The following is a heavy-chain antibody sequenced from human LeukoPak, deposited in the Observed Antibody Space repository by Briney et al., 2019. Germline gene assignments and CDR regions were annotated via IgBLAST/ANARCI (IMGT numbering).Heavy chain of an antibody. CDR1: GFTFSSYA. V-gene: IGHV3-48*03. CDR2: ISTSGSTK. Sequence: PGGSLRLACSASGFTFSSYAMHWVRQAPGKGLEWVSYISTSGSTKHYADSVKGRVTISRDNSKNSLYLQMNSLRVEDTAVYYCAREGRKDAFDIWGQGTMVTVSS. J-gene: IGHJ3*02. CDR3: AREGRKDAFDI.